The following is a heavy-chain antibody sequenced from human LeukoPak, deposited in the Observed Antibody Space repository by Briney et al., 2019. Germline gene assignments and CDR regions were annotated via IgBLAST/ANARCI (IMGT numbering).Heavy chain of an antibody. J-gene: IGHJ3*02. CDR3: ARASGYDAFDI. CDR2: ISYDGSNK. CDR1: GFTLSSYA. V-gene: IGHV3-30-3*01. D-gene: IGHD5-12*01. Sequence: GGSLRLSCAASGFTLSSYAMHWVRQAPGKGLEWVAVISYDGSNKYYADSVKGRFTISRDNSKNTLYLQMNSLRAEDTAVYYCARASGYDAFDIWGQGQWSPSLQ.